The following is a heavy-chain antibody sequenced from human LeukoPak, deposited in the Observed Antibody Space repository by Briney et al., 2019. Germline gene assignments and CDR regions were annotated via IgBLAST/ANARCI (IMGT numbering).Heavy chain of an antibody. D-gene: IGHD4-23*01. J-gene: IGHJ4*02. Sequence: SETLSLTCAVSGGXITSSNCWTWVRQPPGKGLEWIGEIYHSGSTNYNPSLKSRIAMSVDKSNNQFSLKLNSVTAADTAVYYCARNAGNSDVDYWGQGTLVTVSS. CDR1: GGXITSSNC. CDR3: ARNAGNSDVDY. CDR2: IYHSGST. V-gene: IGHV4-4*02.